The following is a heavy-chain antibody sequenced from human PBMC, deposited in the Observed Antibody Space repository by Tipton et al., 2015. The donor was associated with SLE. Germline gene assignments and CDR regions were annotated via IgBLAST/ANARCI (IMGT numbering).Heavy chain of an antibody. CDR3: ARVRRDIVVVVAAYAFDI. D-gene: IGHD2-15*01. CDR2: IKQDGSEK. J-gene: IGHJ3*02. CDR1: GFTFSSYW. V-gene: IGHV3-7*01. Sequence: GSLRLSCAASGFTFSSYWMSWVRQAPGKGLEWVANIKQDGSEKYYVDSVKGRFTISRDNAKNSLYLQMNSLRAEDTAVYYCARVRRDIVVVVAAYAFDIWGQGTMVTVFS.